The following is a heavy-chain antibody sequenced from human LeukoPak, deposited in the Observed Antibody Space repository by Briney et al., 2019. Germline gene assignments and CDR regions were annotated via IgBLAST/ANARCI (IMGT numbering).Heavy chain of an antibody. J-gene: IGHJ3*02. D-gene: IGHD3-10*01. CDR1: GFTFSSYG. CDR3: AKVVVRGVIGAFDI. CDR2: ISYDGSIK. Sequence: GGSLRLSCAASGFTFSSYGMSWVRQAPGKGLEWVAVISYDGSIKYYADSVKGRFTISRDNSKNTLYLQMNSLRAEDTAVYYCAKVVVRGVIGAFDIWGQGTMVTVSS. V-gene: IGHV3-30*18.